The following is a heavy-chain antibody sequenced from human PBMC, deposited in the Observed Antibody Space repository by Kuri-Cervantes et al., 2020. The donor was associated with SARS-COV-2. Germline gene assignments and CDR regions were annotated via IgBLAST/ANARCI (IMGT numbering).Heavy chain of an antibody. CDR2: ITSSGSTI. V-gene: IGHV3-48*03. CDR1: GLTFGSYE. J-gene: IGHJ4*02. Sequence: GGFLRPSCAASGLTFGSYEMTWVRQAPGKGLEWVSYITSSGSTIYYAESGKGRFTISRDNAQNSLYLQMNSLRAEDTDVYYCARDPGSRVWQQLVPLESFDYWGQGTLVTVSS. D-gene: IGHD6-13*01. CDR3: ARDPGSRVWQQLVPLESFDY.